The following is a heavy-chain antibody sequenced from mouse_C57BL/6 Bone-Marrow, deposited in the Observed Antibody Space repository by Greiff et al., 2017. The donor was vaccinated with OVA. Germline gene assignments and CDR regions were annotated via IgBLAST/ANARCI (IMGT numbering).Heavy chain of an antibody. D-gene: IGHD1-1*01. CDR1: GYSFTGYF. Sequence: VQLKESGPELVKPGDSVKISCKASGYSFTGYFMNWVMQSHGKSLEWIGRINPYNGDTFYNQKLKGKATLTVDKSSSTAHMELRSLTSEDSAVYYCARLGFTTVVYFDYWGQGTTLTVSS. CDR3: ARLGFTTVVYFDY. J-gene: IGHJ2*01. CDR2: INPYNGDT. V-gene: IGHV1-20*01.